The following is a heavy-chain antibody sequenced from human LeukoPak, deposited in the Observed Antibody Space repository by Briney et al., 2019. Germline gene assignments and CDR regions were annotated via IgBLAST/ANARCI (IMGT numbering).Heavy chain of an antibody. CDR3: ARDVRQTYYDFWSGGYYFDY. J-gene: IGHJ4*02. D-gene: IGHD3-3*01. CDR1: GFTFADYA. Sequence: GGSLRLSCAASGFTFADYAMHWVRQTPGKGLEWVSSISSSSSYIYYADSVKGRFTISRDNAKNSLYLQMNSLRAEDTAVYYCARDVRQTYYDFWSGGYYFDYWGQGTLVTVSS. CDR2: ISSSSSYI. V-gene: IGHV3-21*01.